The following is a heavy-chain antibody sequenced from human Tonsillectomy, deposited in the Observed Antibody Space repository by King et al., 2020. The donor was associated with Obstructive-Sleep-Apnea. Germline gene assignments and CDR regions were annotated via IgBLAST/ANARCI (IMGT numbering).Heavy chain of an antibody. Sequence: QLVQSGAEVKKPGASVKVSCKASGYTFTGYYIHWVRQAPGQGLEWMGWINPNSGDTNYAQEFQGWVTMTRDTSISTAYMELSRLRPDDTAVYYCARDSLLDYGDYLDYWGQGTLVTVSS. CDR3: ARDSLLDYGDYLDY. CDR2: INPNSGDT. V-gene: IGHV1-2*04. D-gene: IGHD4-17*01. J-gene: IGHJ4*02. CDR1: GYTFTGYY.